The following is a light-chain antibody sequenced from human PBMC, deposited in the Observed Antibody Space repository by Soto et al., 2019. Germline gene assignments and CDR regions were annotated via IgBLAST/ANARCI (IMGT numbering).Light chain of an antibody. Sequence: EIVLTQSPATLSLSPGERATLSCRASQSISVYLAWYQQKPGQSPRLLIYDASNRATGIPARFSGSGSGTDFTLTISSLEPEDFAVYYCQQRSKWPPITFGQGTRLEIK. CDR2: DAS. CDR3: QQRSKWPPIT. J-gene: IGKJ5*01. CDR1: QSISVY. V-gene: IGKV3-11*01.